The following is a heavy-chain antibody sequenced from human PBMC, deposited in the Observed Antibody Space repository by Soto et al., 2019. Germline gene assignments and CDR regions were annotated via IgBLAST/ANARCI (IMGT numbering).Heavy chain of an antibody. CDR2: ISWNSGSI. Sequence: EVRLVESGGGLVQPGRSLRLSCAASGFTFDDYAMHWVRQAPGKGLEWVSGISWNSGSIGYADSVKGRFTISRDNAKNSLYLQMNSLRAEDTALYYCAKDQFGESYHGVVDYWGQGTLVTVSS. CDR3: AKDQFGESYHGVVDY. V-gene: IGHV3-9*01. CDR1: GFTFDDYA. J-gene: IGHJ4*02. D-gene: IGHD3-10*01.